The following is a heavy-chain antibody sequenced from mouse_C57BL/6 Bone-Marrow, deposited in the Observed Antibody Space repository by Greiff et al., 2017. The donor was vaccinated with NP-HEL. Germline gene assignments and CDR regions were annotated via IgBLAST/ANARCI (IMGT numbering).Heavy chain of an antibody. CDR3: AREGHYYGSSSAWFAY. J-gene: IGHJ3*01. Sequence: EVKLVESGGGLVKPGGSLKLSCAASGFTFSSYAMSWVRQTPEKRLEWVATISDGGSYTYYLDNVKGRFTISRDNAKNNLYLQMSHLKSEDTAMYYCAREGHYYGSSSAWFAYWGQGTLVTVSA. D-gene: IGHD1-1*01. V-gene: IGHV5-4*01. CDR1: GFTFSSYA. CDR2: ISDGGSYT.